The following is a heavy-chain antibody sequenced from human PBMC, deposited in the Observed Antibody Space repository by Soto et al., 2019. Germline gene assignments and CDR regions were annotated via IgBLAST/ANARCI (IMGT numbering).Heavy chain of an antibody. D-gene: IGHD3-3*01. J-gene: IGHJ6*03. CDR3: AKGVYDVLSGSYPPLRYMDV. Sequence: GGSLRRSCAASGFTFSDHYMDWVHQAPGKGLEWVGRTRNKANSYTTEYAASVKGRFTISRDDSKNSLYLQMNSLRAEDTALYYCAKGVYDVLSGSYPPLRYMDVWGKGTTVTVSS. CDR2: TRNKANSYTT. CDR1: GFTFSDHY. V-gene: IGHV3-72*01.